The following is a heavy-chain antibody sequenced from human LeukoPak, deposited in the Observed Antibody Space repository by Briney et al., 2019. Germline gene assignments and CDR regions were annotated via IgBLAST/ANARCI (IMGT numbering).Heavy chain of an antibody. CDR2: INSDGSST. V-gene: IGHV3-74*01. D-gene: IGHD6-13*01. Sequence: GGSLRLSCAASGFTFSSYWMHWVRQAPGKGLVWVSRINSDGSSTSYADSVKGRFTISRDNAKNTLYLQMNSLRAEDTAVYYRARGPTAGIAAAGTDYYYGMDVWGQGTTVTVSS. J-gene: IGHJ6*02. CDR1: GFTFSSYW. CDR3: ARGPTAGIAAAGTDYYYGMDV.